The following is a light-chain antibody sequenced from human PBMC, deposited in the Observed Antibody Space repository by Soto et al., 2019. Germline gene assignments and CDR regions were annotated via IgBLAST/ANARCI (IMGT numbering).Light chain of an antibody. J-gene: IGKJ5*01. V-gene: IGKV3-11*01. CDR3: QQRSNWPPT. CDR1: QSVSSY. CDR2: DAS. Sequence: EMVLTQSPATLPLSPGERATLSCRASQSVSSYLAWYQQKPGQAPRLLIYDASNRATGIPARFSGSGSGTDFTLTISSLEPEDFAVYYCQQRSNWPPTFGQGTRLEIK.